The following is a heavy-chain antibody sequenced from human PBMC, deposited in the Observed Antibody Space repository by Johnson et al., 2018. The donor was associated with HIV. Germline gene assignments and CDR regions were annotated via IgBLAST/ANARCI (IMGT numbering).Heavy chain of an antibody. CDR1: EFAFSSYD. D-gene: IGHD6-19*01. J-gene: IGHJ3*01. CDR3: AREGGQWLVSSAFDL. CDR2: ISWNSGSI. Sequence: EAHLVESGGGLVQPGGSLRLSCAASEFAFSSYDMHWVRQAPGKGLEWVSGISWNSGSIGYADSVQCRFTISSDNAKNSLDLQMNSLRAEDTAVYYWAREGGQWLVSSAFDLWGQGTMGTVSS. V-gene: IGHV3-9*01.